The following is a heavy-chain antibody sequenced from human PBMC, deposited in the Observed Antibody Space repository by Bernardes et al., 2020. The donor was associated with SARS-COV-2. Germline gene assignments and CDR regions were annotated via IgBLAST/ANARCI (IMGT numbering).Heavy chain of an antibody. Sequence: SETLSLTCAVYGGSFSGYYWSWIRQPPGKGLEWIGEINHSGSTNYNPSLKSRVTISVDTSKNQFSLKLSSVTAADTAVYYCARGRNWNTLVGYYYGMDVWGQGTTVTVSS. V-gene: IGHV4-34*01. J-gene: IGHJ6*02. CDR1: GGSFSGYY. CDR3: ARGRNWNTLVGYYYGMDV. CDR2: INHSGST. D-gene: IGHD1-1*01.